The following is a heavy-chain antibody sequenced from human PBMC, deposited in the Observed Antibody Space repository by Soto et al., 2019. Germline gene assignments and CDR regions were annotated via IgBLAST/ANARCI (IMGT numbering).Heavy chain of an antibody. V-gene: IGHV4-31*03. D-gene: IGHD3-22*01. CDR2: IYYSGST. J-gene: IGHJ6*02. Sequence: SETLSLTCTVSGGSISSGGYYWSWIRQHPGKGLEWIGYIYYSGSTYYNPSLKSRVTISVDTSKNQFSLKLSSVTAADTVVYYCARRVGYYYSSGYYQSRDYYGMDVWGQGTTVTVSS. CDR1: GGSISSGGYY. CDR3: ARRVGYYYSSGYYQSRDYYGMDV.